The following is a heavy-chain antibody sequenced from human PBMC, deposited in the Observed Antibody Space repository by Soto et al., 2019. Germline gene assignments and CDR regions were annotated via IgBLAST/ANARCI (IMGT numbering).Heavy chain of an antibody. Sequence: EASVKVSCKVSGYTLREMSIHWLRQVPGKGLELMGGLDPEGSEMIYAQKFQGSVTMTEDTSADTAYIELSSLRSEDTAIYYCATTLISRRGAFDFWG. V-gene: IGHV1-24*01. CDR3: ATTLISRRGAFDF. J-gene: IGHJ3*01. CDR1: GYTLREMS. CDR2: LDPEGSEM.